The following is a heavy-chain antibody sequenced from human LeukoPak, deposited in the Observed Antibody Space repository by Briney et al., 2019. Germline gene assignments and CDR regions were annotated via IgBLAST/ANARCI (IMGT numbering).Heavy chain of an antibody. J-gene: IGHJ1*01. CDR1: GGSISSSSYY. V-gene: IGHV4-39*07. Sequence: SETLSLTCTVSGGSISSSSYYWGWIRQPPGKGLEWIGSIYYSGSTYYNPSLKSRVTISVDTSKNQFSLKLSSVTAADTAVYYCANSISLDFQDWGQGTLVTVSS. D-gene: IGHD2/OR15-2a*01. CDR3: ANSISLDFQD. CDR2: IYYSGST.